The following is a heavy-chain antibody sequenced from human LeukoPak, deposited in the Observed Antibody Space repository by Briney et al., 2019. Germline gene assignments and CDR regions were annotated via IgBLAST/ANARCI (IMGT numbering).Heavy chain of an antibody. J-gene: IGHJ6*03. D-gene: IGHD2-2*01. CDR2: IYTSGST. V-gene: IGHV4-4*07. CDR3: ARVGPDIVVVPAAVPYYYMDV. Sequence: SETLSLTCIVSGGSISSYYWSWIRQPAGKGLEWIGRIYTSGSTNYNPSLKSRVTMSVDTSKNQFSLKLSSVTAADTAVYYCARVGPDIVVVPAAVPYYYMDVWGKGTTVTVSS. CDR1: GGSISSYY.